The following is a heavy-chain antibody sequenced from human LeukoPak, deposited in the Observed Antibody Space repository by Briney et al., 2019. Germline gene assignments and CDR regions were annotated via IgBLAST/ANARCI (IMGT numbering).Heavy chain of an antibody. CDR1: GYTFTAYY. J-gene: IGHJ5*02. CDR2: INPNSGGT. D-gene: IGHD2-2*01. Sequence: GASVKVSCKASGYTFTAYYMHWVRQAPGQGLEWMGWINPNSGGTVYAQNFQGRVTMTRDTSISTAYMELNRLRSDDTAVYYCARASAAVGGRGTAWFDPWGQGTLVTVSS. CDR3: ARASAAVGGRGTAWFDP. V-gene: IGHV1-2*02.